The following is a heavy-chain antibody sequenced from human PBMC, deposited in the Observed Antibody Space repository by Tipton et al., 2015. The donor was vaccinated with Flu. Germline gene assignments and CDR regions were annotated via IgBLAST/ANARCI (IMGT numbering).Heavy chain of an antibody. D-gene: IGHD3-3*01. J-gene: IGHJ5*02. CDR3: AKSQFGVAIGYNWFDP. CDR2: ISGSGGST. Sequence: SLRLSCAASGFTFSSYAMSWVRQAPGKGLEWVSAISGSGGSTYYADSVKGRFTISRDNSKNTLYLQMNSLRAEDTAVYYCAKSQFGVAIGYNWFDPWGQGTLVTVSS. V-gene: IGHV3-23*01. CDR1: GFTFSSYA.